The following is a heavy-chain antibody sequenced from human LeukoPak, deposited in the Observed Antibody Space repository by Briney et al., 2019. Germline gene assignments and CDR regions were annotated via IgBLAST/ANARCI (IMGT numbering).Heavy chain of an antibody. CDR3: AKSRGYSSSWDDAFGV. Sequence: GGCLRLSCEASGFTFNSYGMHWVRQAPGKGLEWVAFILYDGTKKYYADSVRGRFTISRDTSKNTLYLQVNSLRTDDTAIYYCAKSRGYSSSWDDAFGVWGQGTMVIVSS. CDR1: GFTFNSYG. D-gene: IGHD6-13*01. J-gene: IGHJ3*01. V-gene: IGHV3-30*02. CDR2: ILYDGTKK.